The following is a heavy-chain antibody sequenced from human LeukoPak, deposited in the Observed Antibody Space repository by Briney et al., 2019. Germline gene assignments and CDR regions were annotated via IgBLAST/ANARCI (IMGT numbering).Heavy chain of an antibody. CDR2: INWNGGST. D-gene: IGHD3-22*01. V-gene: IGHV3-20*04. CDR3: ARDRDSSGQPADY. Sequence: GGSLRLSCAASGFTFSSYTMNWVRQAPGKGLEWVSGINWNGGSTGYADSVKGRFTISRDNAKNSLYLQMNSLRAEDTALYYCARDRDSSGQPADYWGQGTLVTVSS. CDR1: GFTFSSYT. J-gene: IGHJ4*02.